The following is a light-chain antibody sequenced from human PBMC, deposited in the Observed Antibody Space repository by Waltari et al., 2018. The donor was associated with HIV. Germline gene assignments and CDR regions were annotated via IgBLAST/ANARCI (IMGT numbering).Light chain of an antibody. J-gene: IGLJ2*01. CDR3: QSTHSRGTYVV. CDR2: KDT. V-gene: IGLV3-25*03. Sequence: SYELTQPPSVSVSPGHTARITCSGDALPKQYAYWYQQKPGQAPVLVIYKDTERPSGIPERFSGDSSGKTVTLTITGVQAEDEASYYCQSTHSRGTYVVFGGGTKLTVL. CDR1: ALPKQY.